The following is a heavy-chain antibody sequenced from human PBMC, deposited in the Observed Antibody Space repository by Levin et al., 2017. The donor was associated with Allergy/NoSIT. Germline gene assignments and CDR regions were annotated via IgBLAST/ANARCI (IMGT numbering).Heavy chain of an antibody. CDR2: ISAYNGNT. J-gene: IGHJ3*02. D-gene: IGHD2-21*02. CDR3: ARAYCGGDCYFSGRDGAFDI. CDR1: GYTFTSYG. Sequence: GASVKVSCKASGYTFTSYGISWVRQAPGQGLEWMGWISAYNGNTNYAQKLQGRVTMTTDTSTSTAYMELRSLRSDDTAVYYCARAYCGGDCYFSGRDGAFDIWGQGTMVTVSS. V-gene: IGHV1-18*01.